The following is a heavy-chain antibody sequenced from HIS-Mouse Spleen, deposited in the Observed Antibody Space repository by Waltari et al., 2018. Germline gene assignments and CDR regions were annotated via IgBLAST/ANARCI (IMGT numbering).Heavy chain of an antibody. CDR2: ISYDGSNK. Sequence: QVQLVESGGGVVQPGRALRLSCAAPGFIFRSYGVHWVRQAPGKGLEWVAVISYDGSNKYYADSVKGRFTISRDNSKNTLYLQMNSLRAEDTAVYYCARGLNTARPSHFDYWGQGTLVTVSS. CDR3: ARGLNTARPSHFDY. V-gene: IGHV3-30-3*01. J-gene: IGHJ4*02. CDR1: GFIFRSYG. D-gene: IGHD6-6*01.